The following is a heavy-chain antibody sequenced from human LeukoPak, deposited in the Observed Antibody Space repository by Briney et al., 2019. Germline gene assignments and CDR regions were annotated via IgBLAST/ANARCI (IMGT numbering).Heavy chain of an antibody. D-gene: IGHD1-1*01. CDR3: ARGPLERQIDY. Sequence: SETLSLTCTVSGGSISSYYWSWIRQPPGKGLEWIGYIYYSGSTNYNPSLKSRVTISVDTSKNQLSLKLSSVTAADTAVYYCARGPLERQIDYWGQGTLVTVSS. CDR1: GGSISSYY. V-gene: IGHV4-59*01. J-gene: IGHJ4*02. CDR2: IYYSGST.